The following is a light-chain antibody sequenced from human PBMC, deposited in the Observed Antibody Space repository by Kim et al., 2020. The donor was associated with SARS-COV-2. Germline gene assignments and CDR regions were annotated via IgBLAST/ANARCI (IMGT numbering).Light chain of an antibody. CDR2: DAS. V-gene: IGKV3-11*01. CDR3: QQRSTWPLT. Sequence: IVLTQSPATLSLSPGERVTLSCWASQSVDNFLAWYQQKPGQAPRLLIYDASHRATDIPARFSGSGSGTDFTLTISSLEPEDFAVYYCQQRSTWPLTFGGGTKVDIK. CDR1: QSVDNF. J-gene: IGKJ4*01.